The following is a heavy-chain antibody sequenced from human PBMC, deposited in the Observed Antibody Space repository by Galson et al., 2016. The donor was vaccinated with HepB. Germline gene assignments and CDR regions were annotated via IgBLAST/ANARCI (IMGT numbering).Heavy chain of an antibody. Sequence: SVKVSCKASGYNFTDYDINWVRQATGQGLEWMGWMNPNTGNTGLAQKFQGRVTLTRNTSIRTAYMELNSLRSDDTAVYYCARKLERTGDFDQWGQGTLVTVSS. D-gene: IGHD1-26*01. CDR3: ARKLERTGDFDQ. J-gene: IGHJ4*02. V-gene: IGHV1-8*01. CDR1: GYNFTDYD. CDR2: MNPNTGNT.